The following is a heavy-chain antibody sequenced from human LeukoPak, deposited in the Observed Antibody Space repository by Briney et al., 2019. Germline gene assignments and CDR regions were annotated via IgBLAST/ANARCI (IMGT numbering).Heavy chain of an antibody. Sequence: PSETLSLTCTVSGGSISSYYWSWIRQPPGKGLEWIGYIYYSGSINYNPSLKSRVTISVDMSKNQFSLKLTSVTAADTALYYCARTYGDFNYFYYMDVWGKGTTVTVSS. J-gene: IGHJ6*03. V-gene: IGHV4-59*01. CDR2: IYYSGSI. CDR1: GGSISSYY. CDR3: ARTYGDFNYFYYMDV. D-gene: IGHD4-17*01.